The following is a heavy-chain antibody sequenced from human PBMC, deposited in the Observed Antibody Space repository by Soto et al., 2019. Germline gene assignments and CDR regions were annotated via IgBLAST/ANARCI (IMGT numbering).Heavy chain of an antibody. V-gene: IGHV4-31*03. CDR2: IYYTGST. Sequence: QVHLQESGPGLVKPSQTVSLTCTVSGGSISNRGYYWSWIRQHPGKGLEWFGYIYYTGSTYYNPSLKSRVSMSVDTSKNQFSLKLSSVTAADTAVYYCARALFGLNYYGSGSYYKGGMDVWGQGTTVTVSS. J-gene: IGHJ6*02. CDR3: ARALFGLNYYGSGSYYKGGMDV. D-gene: IGHD3-10*01. CDR1: GGSISNRGYY.